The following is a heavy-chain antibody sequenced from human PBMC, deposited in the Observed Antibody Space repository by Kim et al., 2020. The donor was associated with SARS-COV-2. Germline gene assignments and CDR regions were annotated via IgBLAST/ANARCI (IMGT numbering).Heavy chain of an antibody. CDR3: ASTPHGFDSSGYYPFDY. CDR2: ISSSGSTI. J-gene: IGHJ4*02. D-gene: IGHD3-22*01. CDR1: GFTFSSYE. Sequence: GGSLRLACAASGFTFSSYEINWVRQAPGKGLEWVSYISSSGSTIYYADSVKGRFTISRDNAKNSLYLQMNSLRAEDTAVYYCASTPHGFDSSGYYPFDYWGQGTLVTVSS. V-gene: IGHV3-48*03.